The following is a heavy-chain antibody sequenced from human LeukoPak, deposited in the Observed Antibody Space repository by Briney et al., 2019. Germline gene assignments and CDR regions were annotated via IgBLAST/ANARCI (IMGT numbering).Heavy chain of an antibody. CDR1: GGSFSGYY. CDR2: INHSGST. D-gene: IGHD3-22*01. J-gene: IGHJ5*02. V-gene: IGHV4-34*01. Sequence: SETLSLTCAVYGGSFSGYYWSWIRQPPGKGLEWIGEINHSGSTNYNPSLKSRVTISVDTSKNQFSLKLSSVTAADTAVYYCASCYYDSSGYSHSHWFDPWGQGTLVTASS. CDR3: ASCYYDSSGYSHSHWFDP.